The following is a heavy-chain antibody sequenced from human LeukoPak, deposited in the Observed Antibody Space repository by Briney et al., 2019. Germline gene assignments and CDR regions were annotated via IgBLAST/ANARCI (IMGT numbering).Heavy chain of an antibody. D-gene: IGHD7-27*01. CDR1: GGSISSYY. Sequence: AETLSLTCTVSGGSISSYYWGWIRQPPGKGLEWIGSIYYSGSTYYNPSLKSRVTISVDTSKNQFSLKLSSVTAADTAVYYCARARANWGVFDYWGQGTLVTVSS. V-gene: IGHV4-39*07. J-gene: IGHJ4*02. CDR2: IYYSGST. CDR3: ARARANWGVFDY.